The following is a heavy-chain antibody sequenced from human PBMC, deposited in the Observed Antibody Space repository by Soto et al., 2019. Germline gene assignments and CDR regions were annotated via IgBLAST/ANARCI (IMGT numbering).Heavy chain of an antibody. CDR2: IYYSGTT. CDR1: GYSISSSNW. Sequence: QVQLQESGPGLVKPSDTLSLTCAVSGYSISSSNWWGWIRQPPGKGLEWIGYIYYSGTTYYNPSLKTRVTMSVDTSKNQFSLKLTSVTAVDTAVYYWARREIQGPIDYWGQGTLVTVSS. J-gene: IGHJ4*02. D-gene: IGHD1-26*01. V-gene: IGHV4-28*01. CDR3: ARREIQGPIDY.